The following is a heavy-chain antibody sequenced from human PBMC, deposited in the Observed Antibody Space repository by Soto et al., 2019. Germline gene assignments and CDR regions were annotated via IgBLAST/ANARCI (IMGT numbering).Heavy chain of an antibody. CDR2: ITTTGRNT. V-gene: IGHV3-23*01. Sequence: EMQLLESGGGLVQPGGSLRLSCAASGFTFISYGMTWVRQAPGKGLEWVSGITTTGRNTYYAEPVKGRFTISRDNFKNVVYLQMNSLRAADTAVYYCARGVAAAGTDWFDAWGQGTLVIVSS. D-gene: IGHD6-13*01. CDR3: ARGVAAAGTDWFDA. J-gene: IGHJ5*02. CDR1: GFTFISYG.